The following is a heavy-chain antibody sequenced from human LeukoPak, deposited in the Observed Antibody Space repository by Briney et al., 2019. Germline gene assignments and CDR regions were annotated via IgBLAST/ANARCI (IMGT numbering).Heavy chain of an antibody. V-gene: IGHV1-3*01. D-gene: IGHD4-17*01. CDR2: INAGNGKT. J-gene: IGHJ4*02. CDR1: GYIFTDYA. CDR3: ARARWTSTVTTYYLDF. Sequence: ASVKVSCKASGYIFTDYAIQWVRQAPGQGLEWMGWINAGNGKTKYSQKFQGRVTITRDTSASTAYMELSGLRSDDTAVYYCARARWTSTVTTYYLDFWGQGTLVTVSS.